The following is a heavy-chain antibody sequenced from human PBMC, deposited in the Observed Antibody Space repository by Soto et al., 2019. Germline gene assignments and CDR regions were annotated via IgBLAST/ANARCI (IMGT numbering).Heavy chain of an antibody. CDR3: AKVLSELVPRYFDT. CDR2: ITPGGGIT. D-gene: IGHD6-13*01. V-gene: IGHV1-46*01. Sequence: QVQLVQSGAEVKKPGASVRVSCKASGYTFTTYDIHWVRQAPGLGLEWMGIITPGGGITSYAQKFKGRITMTRDTSTSTVYMELSSLRSEDTAMYYCAKVLSELVPRYFDTWGQGTRVTVSS. J-gene: IGHJ4*02. CDR1: GYTFTTYD.